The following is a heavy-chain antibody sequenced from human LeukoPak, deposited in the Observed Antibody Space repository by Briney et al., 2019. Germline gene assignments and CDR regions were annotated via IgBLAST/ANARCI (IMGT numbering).Heavy chain of an antibody. D-gene: IGHD1-26*01. CDR2: IYFGDSDT. J-gene: IGHJ3*02. V-gene: IGHV5-51*01. CDR1: GYSFTNYL. CDR3: ASSRGVGAPDGLDI. Sequence: GESLKISWKGSGYSFTNYLIGWVRQMPGKGLEWIGIIYFGDSDTRYSPSFQGQVTISANRSISTAYVQWSSLKASDTAMYYCASSRGVGAPDGLDIWGQGTMVSVSS.